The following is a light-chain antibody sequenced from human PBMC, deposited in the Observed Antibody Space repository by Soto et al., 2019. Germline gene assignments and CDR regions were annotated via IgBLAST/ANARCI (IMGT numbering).Light chain of an antibody. CDR3: QQFDDSVT. CDR2: GAS. V-gene: IGKV3-20*01. Sequence: EIVLTQSPAILSLSPGERATLSCRASQSVSSRYLAWYQQKPGQAPRLLIYGASSRATGIPDRFSGSGSGTDFTLTITPLEPEDSAVYYCQQFDDSVTFGQGTRLEIK. CDR1: QSVSSRY. J-gene: IGKJ5*01.